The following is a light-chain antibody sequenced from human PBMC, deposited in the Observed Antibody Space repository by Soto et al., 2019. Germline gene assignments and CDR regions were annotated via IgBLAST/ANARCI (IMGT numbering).Light chain of an antibody. CDR3: QQYANLPYT. Sequence: DIQMTQSPSSLSASVGDRVTITCQASQDISNYLNWYQQIPGKAPKLLIYDTSNLETGVPSRFTGGGSRTDFTLTISSLQPEDIATYYCQQYANLPYTFGQGTKLEIK. CDR2: DTS. J-gene: IGKJ2*01. V-gene: IGKV1-33*01. CDR1: QDISNY.